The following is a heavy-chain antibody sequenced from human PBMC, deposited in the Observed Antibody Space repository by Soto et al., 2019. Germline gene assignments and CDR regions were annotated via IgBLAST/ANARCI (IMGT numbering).Heavy chain of an antibody. CDR1: GFTFSSYS. Sequence: GGSLRLSCAASGFTFSSYSMNWVRQAPGKGLEWVSYISSSSSTIYYADSAKGRFTISRDNAKNSLYLQMNSLRDEDTAVYYCARDLTVTTLLPQRYYYYYYGMDVWGQGTTVTVSS. CDR3: ARDLTVTTLLPQRYYYYYYGMDV. J-gene: IGHJ6*02. V-gene: IGHV3-48*02. D-gene: IGHD4-17*01. CDR2: ISSSSSTI.